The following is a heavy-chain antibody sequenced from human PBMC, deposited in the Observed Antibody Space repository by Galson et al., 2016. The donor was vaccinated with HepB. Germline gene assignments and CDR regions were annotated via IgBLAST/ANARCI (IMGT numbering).Heavy chain of an antibody. D-gene: IGHD3-16*01. Sequence: QSGAEVKKPGESLRISCKGSGYSFTVYWIGWVRQMPGKGLEWMGIIYPGDSHTRYRPSFQGQVTISADKSISTAYLQWSSLKASDTAIYYCARRLTHDSKIWDIDYWGQGTLVTVSS. CDR2: IYPGDSHT. CDR1: GYSFTVYW. J-gene: IGHJ4*02. CDR3: ARRLTHDSKIWDIDY. V-gene: IGHV5-51*01.